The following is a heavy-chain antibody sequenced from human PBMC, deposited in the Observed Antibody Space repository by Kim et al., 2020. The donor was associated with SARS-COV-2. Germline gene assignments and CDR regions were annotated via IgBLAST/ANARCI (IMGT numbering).Heavy chain of an antibody. CDR2: SNK. D-gene: IGHD1-26*01. V-gene: IGHV3-30*01. CDR3: AREMGSGMDV. Sequence: SNKYYADSVKGRLTISRDNSKNTLYLQMNSLRAEDTAVYYCAREMGSGMDVWGQGTTVTVSS. J-gene: IGHJ6*02.